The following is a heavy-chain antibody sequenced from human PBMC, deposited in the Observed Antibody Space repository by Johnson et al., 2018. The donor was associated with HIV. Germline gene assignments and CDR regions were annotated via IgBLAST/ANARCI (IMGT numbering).Heavy chain of an antibody. J-gene: IGHJ3*02. D-gene: IGHD3-16*01. Sequence: APGKGLEWVAILWYDGTTAFYADSVKGRFTISRDTSKKMLYLQMNSLRVDDTAVYYCAKTGGGAALDSWGQGTMVTVSS. CDR3: AKTGGGAALDS. V-gene: IGHV3-33*03. CDR2: LWYDGTTA.